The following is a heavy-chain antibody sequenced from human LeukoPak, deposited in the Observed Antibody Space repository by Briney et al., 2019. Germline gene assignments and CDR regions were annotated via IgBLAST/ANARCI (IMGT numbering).Heavy chain of an antibody. Sequence: QTGGSLRLSCAASGFTVRSNYMSWLRPAPGKGLEWVSVIYSGGSTYYADSVKGRFTISRHNSKNTLYLQMNSLGAEDTAVYYCARGNYYESSGYYRSLDYWGRGTLVTVSS. CDR3: ARGNYYESSGYYRSLDY. D-gene: IGHD3-22*01. V-gene: IGHV3-53*04. CDR2: IYSGGST. CDR1: GFTVRSNY. J-gene: IGHJ4*02.